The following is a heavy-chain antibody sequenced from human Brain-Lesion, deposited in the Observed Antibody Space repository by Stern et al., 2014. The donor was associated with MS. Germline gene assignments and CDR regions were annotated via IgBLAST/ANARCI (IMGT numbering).Heavy chain of an antibody. D-gene: IGHD3-3*01. CDR1: GYIFTGYY. CDR3: ARDQRGITIFGVVTDYYYLGMDV. Sequence: VQLVQSGAEVKKPGASVKVSCKTSGYIFTGYYIHWVRQAPGQGLEWMAWIHPNTGSTKYAQKFQGRVAMSRDPSISTAYVELSSLTSDDTAVYYCARDQRGITIFGVVTDYYYLGMDVWGQGTTVTVSS. J-gene: IGHJ6*02. V-gene: IGHV1-2*02. CDR2: IHPNTGST.